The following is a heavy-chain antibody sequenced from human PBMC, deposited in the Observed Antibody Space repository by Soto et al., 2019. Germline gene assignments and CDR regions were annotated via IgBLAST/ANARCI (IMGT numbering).Heavy chain of an antibody. CDR1: GFRFSIYS. D-gene: IGHD6-19*01. V-gene: IGHV3-48*02. J-gene: IGHJ4*02. Sequence: EVQLVESGGGSVQPGGSLRLSCAASGFRFSIYSMNWVRQAPGKGLEWSAYITSDTNTIKYADSVKGRFTISRDNDKNSVYLQMNSLRDEDTAVYYCARSVEGHFDYWGQGTVVTVSA. CDR2: ITSDTNTI. CDR3: ARSVEGHFDY.